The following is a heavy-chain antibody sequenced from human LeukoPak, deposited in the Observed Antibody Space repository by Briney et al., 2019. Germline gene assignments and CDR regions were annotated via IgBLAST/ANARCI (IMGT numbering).Heavy chain of an antibody. Sequence: PGGSLRLSCAASGFTFSSYAMSWVRQAPGKGPEWVSAISGSGGSTYYADSVKGRFTISRDNSKNTLYLQMNSLRAEDTAVYYCAKDGLSGSGSYSWGKMDVWGKGTTVTVSS. CDR2: ISGSGGST. D-gene: IGHD3-10*01. CDR1: GFTFSSYA. J-gene: IGHJ6*04. V-gene: IGHV3-23*01. CDR3: AKDGLSGSGSYSWGKMDV.